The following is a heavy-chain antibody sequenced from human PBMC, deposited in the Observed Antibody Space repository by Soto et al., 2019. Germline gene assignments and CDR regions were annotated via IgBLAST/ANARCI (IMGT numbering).Heavy chain of an antibody. V-gene: IGHV3-30*03. CDR2: ISYDGRTK. CDR3: ATFTSPSSGPHDY. J-gene: IGHJ4*02. Sequence: GWSLRLSCAASGFRFSDYYMTWIRQAPGKGLEWVAVISYDGRTKYYADSVKGRFTISRDNSKNTLYLQMNSLRAEDTAVYFCATFTSPSSGPHDYWGQGTLVTVSS. CDR1: GFRFSDYY. D-gene: IGHD3-10*01.